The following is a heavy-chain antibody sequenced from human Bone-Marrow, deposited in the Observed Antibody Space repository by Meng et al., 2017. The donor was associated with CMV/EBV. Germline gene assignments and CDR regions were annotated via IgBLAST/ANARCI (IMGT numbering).Heavy chain of an antibody. D-gene: IGHD3-22*01. V-gene: IGHV1-2*02. Sequence: ASVKVSCKASGYTFTGYYMHWVRQAPGQGLEWMGWINPNSGGTNYAQKFQGRVTMTRDTSISTAYMQLSRLRPDDPAVYYCARESSGYYYRYYYGMDVWGQGTTVTVSS. J-gene: IGHJ6*02. CDR3: ARESSGYYYRYYYGMDV. CDR2: INPNSGGT. CDR1: GYTFTGYY.